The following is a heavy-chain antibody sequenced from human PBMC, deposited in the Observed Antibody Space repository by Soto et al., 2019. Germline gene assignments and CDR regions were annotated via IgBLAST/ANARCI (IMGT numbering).Heavy chain of an antibody. Sequence: SETLSLTCAVSGDSISSDYHWGWVRQPPGKGLEWIGSIYHSGSTYYNPSLKSRVTISVDTSKNQFSPKLSSVTAADTAVYYCARRDVGLRYWGQGTLVTVSS. D-gene: IGHD3-10*01. V-gene: IGHV4-38-2*01. CDR1: GDSISSDYH. CDR3: ARRDVGLRY. CDR2: IYHSGST. J-gene: IGHJ4*02.